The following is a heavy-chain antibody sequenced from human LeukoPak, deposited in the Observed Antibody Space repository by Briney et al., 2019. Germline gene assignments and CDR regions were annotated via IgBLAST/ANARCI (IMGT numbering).Heavy chain of an antibody. CDR1: GGTFSSYA. D-gene: IGHD6-6*01. V-gene: IGHV1-69*05. CDR2: ITPIFGTA. CDR3: ARQSIEYSSSTLMGY. Sequence: ASVKVSCMASGGTFSSYAISWVRQAPGQGLEWMGGITPIFGTANYAQKFQGRVTITTDESTSTAYMELSSLRSEDTAVYYCARQSIEYSSSTLMGYWGQGTLVTVSS. J-gene: IGHJ4*02.